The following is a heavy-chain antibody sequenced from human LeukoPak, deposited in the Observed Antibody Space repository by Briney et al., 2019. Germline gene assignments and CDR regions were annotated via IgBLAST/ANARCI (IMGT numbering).Heavy chain of an antibody. J-gene: IGHJ6*03. CDR1: GGSIDDYF. V-gene: IGHV4-4*07. CDR2: VSSSGST. D-gene: IGHD3-22*01. Sequence: AETLYLTCTVSGGSIDDYFWSWIRQPAGKGLEWIGRVSSSGSTNSNPSLNRRITMSVDTSKTQISLKLSYVTAADTAVYYCARCLNTYYYDSSGYSPEHYYMDVWGTGTTVTVSS. CDR3: ARCLNTYYYDSSGYSPEHYYMDV.